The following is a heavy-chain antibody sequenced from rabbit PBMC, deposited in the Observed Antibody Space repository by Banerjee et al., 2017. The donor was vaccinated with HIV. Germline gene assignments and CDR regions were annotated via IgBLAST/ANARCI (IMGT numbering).Heavy chain of an antibody. J-gene: IGHJ6*01. CDR1: GFSFSNKYV. Sequence: QEQLEESGGDLVKPEGSLTLTCKASGFSFSNKYVMCWVRQAPGKGLEWIACINTISGDTVYATWVNGRFTISSDNAQNTVDLQMTSLTAADTATYFCARYFGTEWVGYGDAPYYGMDLWGPGTLVTVS. D-gene: IGHD6-1*01. V-gene: IGHV1S45*01. CDR2: INTISGDT. CDR3: ARYFGTEWVGYGDAPYYGMDL.